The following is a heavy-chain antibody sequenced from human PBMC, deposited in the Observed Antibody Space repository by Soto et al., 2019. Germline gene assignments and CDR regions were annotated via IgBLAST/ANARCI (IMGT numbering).Heavy chain of an antibody. D-gene: IGHD2-2*01. Sequence: QVQLVQSGAEVKKPGSSVKVSCKASGGTFSNYAINWVRQAPGQGLEWMGGIIPMFGTANYAQNYQDRVTITADESTSTAHMELSSLRSEDTAVYFCAHFSVGGPARSGAFDIWGQGTMVTVSS. CDR3: AHFSVGGPARSGAFDI. CDR1: GGTFSNYA. CDR2: IIPMFGTA. J-gene: IGHJ3*02. V-gene: IGHV1-69*01.